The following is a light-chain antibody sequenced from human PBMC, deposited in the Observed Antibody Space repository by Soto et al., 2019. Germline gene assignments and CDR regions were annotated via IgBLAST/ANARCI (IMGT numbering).Light chain of an antibody. CDR1: QSVNSNY. Sequence: EIVLTQSPGTLSLSPGERATLSCRASQSVNSNYLAWYQQKPAQAPRLLIYDASSSATGIPDRFSGSGSRTDFTLTISRLEPEDFAVYYRQQNGALPPTFGQGTKVEIK. CDR2: DAS. CDR3: QQNGALPPT. J-gene: IGKJ1*01. V-gene: IGKV3-20*01.